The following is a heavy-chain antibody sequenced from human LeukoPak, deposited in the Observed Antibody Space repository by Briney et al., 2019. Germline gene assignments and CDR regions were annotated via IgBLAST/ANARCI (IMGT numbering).Heavy chain of an antibody. CDR1: GGSISSYY. Sequence: SETLSLTCTVSGGSISSYYWSWIRQPPGKGLEWIGYIYYSGSTNYNPSLKSRVTISVDTSKNQFSLKLSSVTAADTAVYYCARHQTYGDYGYYYGIDVWGQGTTVTVSS. D-gene: IGHD4-17*01. CDR2: IYYSGST. V-gene: IGHV4-59*08. J-gene: IGHJ6*02. CDR3: ARHQTYGDYGYYYGIDV.